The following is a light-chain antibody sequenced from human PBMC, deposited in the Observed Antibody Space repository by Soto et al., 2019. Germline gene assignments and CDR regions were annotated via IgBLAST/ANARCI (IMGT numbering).Light chain of an antibody. CDR3: QQYSIWPYT. V-gene: IGKV3-15*01. Sequence: EIVMTQSPATLSVSPGERATLSCWASQSISSNLAWYQQKPGQAPRLLIYGASTRATGIPARFSGSGSGTEFTLTISSLQSEDFAVYYCQQYSIWPYTFGQGTKLEIK. J-gene: IGKJ2*01. CDR2: GAS. CDR1: QSISSN.